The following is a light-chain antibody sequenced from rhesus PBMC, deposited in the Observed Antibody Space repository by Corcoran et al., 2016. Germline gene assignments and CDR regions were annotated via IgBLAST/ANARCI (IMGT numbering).Light chain of an antibody. V-gene: IGKV1-25*01. Sequence: DIQMTQSPSSLSASVGDRVTITCRARQGISSYLAWYQQKPGKAPKLLSYAAFTLQGRVPSRFSGSGSGTAFTLTISSLQPEVLTTYNCQQHNTSPLTFGGGTKVELK. CDR3: QQHNTSPLT. CDR1: QGISSY. J-gene: IGKJ4*01. CDR2: AAF.